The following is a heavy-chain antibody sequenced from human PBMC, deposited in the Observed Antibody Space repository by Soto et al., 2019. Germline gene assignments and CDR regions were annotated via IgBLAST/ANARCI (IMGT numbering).Heavy chain of an antibody. D-gene: IGHD5-12*01. V-gene: IGHV4-59*01. CDR1: GGSISSYY. CDR3: AKSNYSGYENFDY. CDR2: IYYSGST. J-gene: IGHJ4*02. Sequence: AETLSLTCTVSGGSISSYYWSWIRQPPGKGLEWIGYIYYSGSTNYNPSLKSRVTISVDTSKNQFSLKLSSVTAADTAVYYCAKSNYSGYENFDYWGQGTLVTVSS.